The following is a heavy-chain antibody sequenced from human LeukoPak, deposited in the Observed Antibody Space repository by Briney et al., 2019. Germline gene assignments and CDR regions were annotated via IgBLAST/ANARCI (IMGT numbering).Heavy chain of an antibody. J-gene: IGHJ4*02. D-gene: IGHD3-10*01. CDR1: GFSFSSYA. Sequence: PGGSLRLSCAASGFSFSSYAMSWVRQAPGKGLEWVSSISNSGVTTYYADSVKGRFTISRDNSKNTLYLQMNSLRAEDTAVYYCARDRAQPYYFDYWGQGTLVTVSS. CDR2: ISNSGVTT. CDR3: ARDRAQPYYFDY. V-gene: IGHV3-23*01.